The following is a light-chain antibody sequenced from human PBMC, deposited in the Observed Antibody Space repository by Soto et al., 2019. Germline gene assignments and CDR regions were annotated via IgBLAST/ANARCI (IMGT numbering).Light chain of an antibody. J-gene: IGLJ1*01. CDR2: DVT. V-gene: IGLV2-14*03. CDR1: SSDVGGYNY. CDR3: SSYTTSNTRQIV. Sequence: QSALTQPASVSGSPGQSITISCTGTSSDVGGYNYVSWYQHHPGKAPKLIIYDVTNRPSGVSNPFSGSKSGNTASLTISGLQPEYEADYYCSSYTTSNTRQIVFGTGTKVTVL.